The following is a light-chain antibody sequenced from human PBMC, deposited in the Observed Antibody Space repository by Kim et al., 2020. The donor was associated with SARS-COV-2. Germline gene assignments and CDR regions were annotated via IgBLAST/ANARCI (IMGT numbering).Light chain of an antibody. Sequence: LAPEKRVTLHCRASQSVTSRSLAWYQQKPGQAPRLLIYGTSNRAPGIPDRFSGSGSGTDLTLTINRLEPDDFAVYYCQHYGTLPYTFGLGTKLEI. V-gene: IGKV3-20*01. CDR1: QSVTSRS. CDR3: QHYGTLPYT. CDR2: GTS. J-gene: IGKJ2*01.